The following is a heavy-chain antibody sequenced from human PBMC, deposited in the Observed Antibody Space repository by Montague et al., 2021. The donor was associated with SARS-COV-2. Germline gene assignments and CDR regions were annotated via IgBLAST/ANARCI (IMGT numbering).Heavy chain of an antibody. J-gene: IGHJ6*02. CDR3: ARGVVVPAAMSLYQGYYYYGMDV. CDR1: GGSISSGGYY. D-gene: IGHD2-2*01. CDR2: IYYSGST. V-gene: IGHV4-31*03. Sequence: TLSLTCTVSGGSISSGGYYWSWIRQHPGKGLEWIGYIYYSGSTYYNPSLKSRVTISVDTSKNQFSLKLSSVTAADTAVYYCARGVVVPAAMSLYQGYYYYGMDVWGQGTTVTVPS.